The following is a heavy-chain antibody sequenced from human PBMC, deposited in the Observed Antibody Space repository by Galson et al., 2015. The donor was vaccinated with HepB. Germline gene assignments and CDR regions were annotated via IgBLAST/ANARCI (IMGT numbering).Heavy chain of an antibody. Sequence: QSGAEVKKPGESLRISCKGSGYSFTSYWISWVRQMPGKGLEWMGRIDPSDSYTNYSPSFQGHVTISADKSISTAYLQWSSLKASDTAMYYCARHFSPIHLRLKYGMDVWGQGTTVTVSS. CDR2: IDPSDSYT. V-gene: IGHV5-10-1*01. D-gene: IGHD3-3*01. CDR1: GYSFTSYW. CDR3: ARHFSPIHLRLKYGMDV. J-gene: IGHJ6*02.